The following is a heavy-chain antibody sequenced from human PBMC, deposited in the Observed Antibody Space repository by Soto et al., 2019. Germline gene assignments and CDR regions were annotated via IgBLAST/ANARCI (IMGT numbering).Heavy chain of an antibody. CDR2: ISANNGNT. V-gene: IGHV1-18*01. D-gene: IGHD4-17*01. J-gene: IGHJ4*02. CDR1: GYTFTSYG. Sequence: QVQLVQSGAEVKKPGASVKVSCKASGYTFTSYGICWVRQAPGQGLEWMGWISANNGNTNYAQKLQGRVTLTTDTATSTAYMELRTLRSDDTAVYYCARDYGDCFLFTLHYWCQGTLVTVSS. CDR3: ARDYGDCFLFTLHY.